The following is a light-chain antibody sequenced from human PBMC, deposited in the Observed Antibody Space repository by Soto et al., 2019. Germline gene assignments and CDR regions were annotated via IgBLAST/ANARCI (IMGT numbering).Light chain of an antibody. Sequence: QSVLTQPPSVSGAPGQRVTISCTGSSSNIGAGYDVHWYQQLPGTAPKLLIYDNXNRPSGVPDRFSGSKSGTSASLAITGXXXXXXXXXXCQSYDSSLSGYVFGTGTKLTVL. CDR3: QSYDSSLSGYV. V-gene: IGLV1-40*01. CDR2: DNX. J-gene: IGLJ1*01. CDR1: SSNIGAGYD.